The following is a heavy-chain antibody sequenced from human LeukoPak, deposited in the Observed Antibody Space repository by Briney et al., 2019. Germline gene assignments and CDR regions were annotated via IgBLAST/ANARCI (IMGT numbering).Heavy chain of an antibody. D-gene: IGHD5-18*01. CDR1: GGSISSYY. V-gene: IGHV4-4*07. CDR2: FYNSGST. Sequence: SETLSLTCTVSGGSISSYYWSWIRQPAGKGLEFIGLFYNSGSTNCNPSLKSRVTMSVDTSKNQFSLKLSSVTAADTAVYYSARPGYSYATDAFDIWGQGTMVTVSS. J-gene: IGHJ3*02. CDR3: ARPGYSYATDAFDI.